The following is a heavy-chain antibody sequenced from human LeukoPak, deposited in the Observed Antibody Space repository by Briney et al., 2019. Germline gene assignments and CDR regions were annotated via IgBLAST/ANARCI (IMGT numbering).Heavy chain of an antibody. CDR3: ARYYYDSSGYYYLDY. D-gene: IGHD3-22*01. CDR2: IYYSGST. Sequence: SETLSLTCTVSGVSISSYYWSWIRQPPGKGLEWIGYIYYSGSTNYNPSLKSRVTISVDTSKNQFSLKLSSVTAADTAVYYCARYYYDSSGYYYLDYWGQGTLVTVSS. J-gene: IGHJ4*02. V-gene: IGHV4-59*01. CDR1: GVSISSYY.